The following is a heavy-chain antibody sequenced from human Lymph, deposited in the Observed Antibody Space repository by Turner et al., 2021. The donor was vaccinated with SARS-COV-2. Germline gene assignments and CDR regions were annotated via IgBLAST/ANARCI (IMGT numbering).Heavy chain of an antibody. CDR2: IYSGGST. D-gene: IGHD2-8*01. V-gene: IGHV3-53*01. Sequence: VHLLESGAGLIQPGGSLRLACAASRFTVSYTYMTWVRQAPGKVLEWVSVIYSGGSTYYADSVKGRFTISRDSSKNTLYLKMNRLRAEDTAVYYRARDLMEVGGMDVWGQGTTVTVSS. CDR3: ARDLMEVGGMDV. J-gene: IGHJ6*02. CDR1: RFTVSYTY.